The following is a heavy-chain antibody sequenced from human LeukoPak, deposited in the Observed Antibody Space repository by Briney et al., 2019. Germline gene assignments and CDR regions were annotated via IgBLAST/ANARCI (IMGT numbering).Heavy chain of an antibody. CDR2: IYYSGST. Sequence: PSETLSLTCTVSGGSISSYYWSWIRQPPGKGLEWIGYIYYSGSTNYNPSLKSRVTISVDTSKNQFSLKLSSVTAADTAVYYCAREKVLRYFDWLFHAFDIWGQGTMATVSS. CDR1: GGSISSYY. V-gene: IGHV4-59*01. CDR3: AREKVLRYFDWLFHAFDI. D-gene: IGHD3-9*01. J-gene: IGHJ3*02.